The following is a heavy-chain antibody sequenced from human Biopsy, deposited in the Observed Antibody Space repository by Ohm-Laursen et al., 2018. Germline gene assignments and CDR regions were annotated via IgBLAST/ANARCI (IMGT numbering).Heavy chain of an antibody. CDR3: ARLTGDYIWGNWRINHDPFDI. D-gene: IGHD3-16*01. CDR2: IYYTGST. J-gene: IGHJ3*02. Sequence: GTLSLTCIVSRDSISNYYWTWIRQSPGKGLEWIGYIYYTGSTNYNPSVKSRVTISVDTSKNQFSLNLSSVTAADTAVYYCARLTGDYIWGNWRINHDPFDIWDQGTSVTVSS. V-gene: IGHV4-59*12. CDR1: RDSISNYY.